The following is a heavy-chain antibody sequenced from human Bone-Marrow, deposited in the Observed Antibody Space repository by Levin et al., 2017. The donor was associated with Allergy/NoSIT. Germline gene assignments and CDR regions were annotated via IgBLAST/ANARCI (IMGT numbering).Heavy chain of an antibody. CDR3: AKPPGITSWYYFDY. CDR1: GFTFSSYG. Sequence: RAGGSLRLSCAASGFTFSSYGMHWVRQAPGKGLEWVAVISYDGSNKYYADSVKGRFTISRDNSKNTLYLQMNSLRAEDTAVYYCAKPPGITSWYYFDYWGQGTLVTVSS. V-gene: IGHV3-30*18. J-gene: IGHJ4*02. D-gene: IGHD3-16*01. CDR2: ISYDGSNK.